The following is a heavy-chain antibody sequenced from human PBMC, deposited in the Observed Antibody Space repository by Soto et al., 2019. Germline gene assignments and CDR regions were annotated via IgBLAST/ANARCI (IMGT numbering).Heavy chain of an antibody. V-gene: IGHV1-8*01. CDR1: GYTFTSYD. Sequence: GASVKVSCKASGYTFTSYDINWVRQATGQGLEWMGWMNPNSGNTGYAQKFQGRVTMTRNTSISTAYMELSSLRSEDTAVYYCARAESIVLMVYAEYYMDVWGKGTTVTVSS. CDR3: ARAESIVLMVYAEYYMDV. J-gene: IGHJ6*03. CDR2: MNPNSGNT. D-gene: IGHD2-8*01.